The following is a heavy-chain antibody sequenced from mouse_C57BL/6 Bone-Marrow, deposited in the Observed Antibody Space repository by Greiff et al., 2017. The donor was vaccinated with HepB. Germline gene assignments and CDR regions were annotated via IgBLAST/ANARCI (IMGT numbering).Heavy chain of an antibody. CDR2: SRNKANDYTT. CDR3: ARDANGNYGRYFDV. CDR1: GFTFSDFY. J-gene: IGHJ1*03. D-gene: IGHD2-1*01. V-gene: IGHV7-1*01. Sequence: EVKVVESGGGLVQSGRSLRLSCATSGFTFSDFYMEWVRQAPGKGLEWIAASRNKANDYTTEYSASVKGRFIVSRDTSQSILYLQMNALRAEDTAIYYCARDANGNYGRYFDVWGTGTTVTVSS.